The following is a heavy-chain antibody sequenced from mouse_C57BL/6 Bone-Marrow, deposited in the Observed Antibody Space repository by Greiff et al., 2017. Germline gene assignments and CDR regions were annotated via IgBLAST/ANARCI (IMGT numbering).Heavy chain of an antibody. CDR3: AREGTYYGRRGWYFDV. CDR1: GYTFTSYW. J-gene: IGHJ1*03. Sequence: QVQLQQPGAELVMPGASVKLSCKASGYTFTSYWMHWVKQRPGQGLEWIGEIDPSDSYTNYNQKFKGKSTLTVAKSSSTAYMQLSSLTSEDSAVYYCAREGTYYGRRGWYFDVWGTGTTVTVSS. CDR2: IDPSDSYT. V-gene: IGHV1-69*01. D-gene: IGHD1-1*01.